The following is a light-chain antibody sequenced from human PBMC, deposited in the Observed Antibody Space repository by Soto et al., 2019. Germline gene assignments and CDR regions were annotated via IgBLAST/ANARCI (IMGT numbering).Light chain of an antibody. J-gene: IGKJ2*01. Sequence: EIVLTQSPGTLSLSPGERATLSCRASHSLSSSYLAWFQHKAGQAPRLLIYGASSRATGIPNRFSGSGSGTYFTLTISRLEPEDFAVYYWQQYDTSPYNFGEGTKLEIK. CDR1: HSLSSSY. CDR2: GAS. CDR3: QQYDTSPYN. V-gene: IGKV3-20*01.